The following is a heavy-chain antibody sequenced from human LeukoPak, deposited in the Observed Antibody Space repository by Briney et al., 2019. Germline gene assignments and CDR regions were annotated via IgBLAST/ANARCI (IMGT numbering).Heavy chain of an antibody. Sequence: GGSLRLSCAASGFTFSSYAMSWVRQAPGKGLEWVSAISGSGGSTYYADSVKGRFTISRDNSKNTLYLQMNSLRAEDTAVYCCAKDHHYYDSSGYYPYYFDYWGQGTLVTVSS. J-gene: IGHJ4*02. V-gene: IGHV3-23*01. D-gene: IGHD3-22*01. CDR1: GFTFSSYA. CDR2: ISGSGGST. CDR3: AKDHHYYDSSGYYPYYFDY.